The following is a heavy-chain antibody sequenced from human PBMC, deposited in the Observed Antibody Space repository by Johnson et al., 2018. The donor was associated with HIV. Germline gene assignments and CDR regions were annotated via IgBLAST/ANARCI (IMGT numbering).Heavy chain of an antibody. Sequence: QMQLVESGGGVVQPGGSLRLSCVASGFIFNNYGMHWVRQAPGKGLEWVAAVWYDGSNKYYTDSVKGRFTISRDNSKNTLYLQMNSLRAEDTAVYYCARELRIAARGLAFDIWGRGTMVTVSS. CDR3: ARELRIAARGLAFDI. D-gene: IGHD6-6*01. CDR2: VWYDGSNK. CDR1: GFIFNNYG. J-gene: IGHJ3*02. V-gene: IGHV3-33*01.